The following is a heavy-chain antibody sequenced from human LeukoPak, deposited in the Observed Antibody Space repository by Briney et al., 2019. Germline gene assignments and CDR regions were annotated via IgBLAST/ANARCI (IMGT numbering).Heavy chain of an antibody. Sequence: SETLSLTCTVSGYSISSGYYWGWIRQPPGKGLEWIGSIYHSGSTYYNPSLKSRVTISVDTSKNQFSLKLSSVTAADTAVYYCASMYGSGSRDYWGQGTLVTVSS. CDR2: IYHSGST. D-gene: IGHD3-10*01. CDR3: ASMYGSGSRDY. J-gene: IGHJ4*02. V-gene: IGHV4-38-2*02. CDR1: GYSISSGYY.